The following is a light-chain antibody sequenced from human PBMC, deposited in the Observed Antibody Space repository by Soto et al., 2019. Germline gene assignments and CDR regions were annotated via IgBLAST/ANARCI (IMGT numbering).Light chain of an antibody. CDR2: DAS. Sequence: IQMTQSPSTLSASVGDRVTLTCRASQSINAWLAWYQQKPGKAPKLLIYDASSLQSGVPSRFSGSGSGTEFTLTISGLQPDDFATYFCQQLYTYPHTFGLGTQLQI. CDR1: QSINAW. J-gene: IGKJ2*01. V-gene: IGKV1-5*01. CDR3: QQLYTYPHT.